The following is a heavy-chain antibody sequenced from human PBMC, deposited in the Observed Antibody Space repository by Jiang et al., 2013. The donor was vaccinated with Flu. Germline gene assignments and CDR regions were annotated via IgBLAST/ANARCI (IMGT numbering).Heavy chain of an antibody. D-gene: IGHD1-7*01. V-gene: IGHV3-23*01. J-gene: IGHJ6*03. CDR2: ISGSGGST. CDR3: AKGGTGTTKSYYYYYMDV. Sequence: SAISGSGGSTYYADSVKGRFTISRDNSKNTLYLQMNSLRAEDTAVYYCAKGGTGTTKSYYYYYMDVWGKGTTVTVSS.